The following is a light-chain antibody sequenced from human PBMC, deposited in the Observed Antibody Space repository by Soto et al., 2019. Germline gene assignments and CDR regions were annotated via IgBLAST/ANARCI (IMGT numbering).Light chain of an antibody. CDR2: DVS. J-gene: IGLJ2*01. Sequence: QSVLTQPASVSGSPGQSITISCTGTSSDVGGYNYVSWYQQHPGKAPKVMIYDVSKRPSGISNRFSGSKSGNTASLTISGHQVEDEADYYCSSYTSSSTRVVFGGGTKLTVL. V-gene: IGLV2-14*03. CDR3: SSYTSSSTRVV. CDR1: SSDVGGYNY.